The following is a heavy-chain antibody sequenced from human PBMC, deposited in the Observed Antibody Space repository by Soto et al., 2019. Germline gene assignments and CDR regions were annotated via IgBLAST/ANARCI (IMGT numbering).Heavy chain of an antibody. J-gene: IGHJ3*02. CDR1: GGSISNGGYY. Sequence: SETLSLTCTVSGGSISNGGYYWSWIRQHPGKGLEWIGYIYYSGSTYYNPSLKSRVTISVDTSKNQFSLKLSSVTAADTAVYYCARDTVNYYDSSGYRAFDIWGQGTMVTVSS. D-gene: IGHD3-22*01. CDR3: ARDTVNYYDSSGYRAFDI. V-gene: IGHV4-31*03. CDR2: IYYSGST.